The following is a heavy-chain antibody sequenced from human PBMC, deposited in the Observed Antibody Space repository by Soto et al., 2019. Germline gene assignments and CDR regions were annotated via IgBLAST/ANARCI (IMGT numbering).Heavy chain of an antibody. Sequence: GESLKISCAASGFTFSSYEMNWVRQAPGKXLEWVSYISSSGSTIYYADSVKGRFTISRDNAKNSLYLQMNSLRAEDTALYYCVKLPVTTASYYYFGMDVWGQGTTVTVSS. J-gene: IGHJ6*02. D-gene: IGHD4-4*01. V-gene: IGHV3-48*03. CDR3: VKLPVTTASYYYFGMDV. CDR1: GFTFSSYE. CDR2: ISSSGSTI.